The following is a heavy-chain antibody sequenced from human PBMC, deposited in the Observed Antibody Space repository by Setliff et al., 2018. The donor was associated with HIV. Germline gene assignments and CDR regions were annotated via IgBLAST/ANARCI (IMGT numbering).Heavy chain of an antibody. CDR2: VFFTGNT. CDR1: GGSISGYY. V-gene: IGHV4-59*01. CDR3: VRGYCSSTTRYEDYYYMDV. Sequence: SETLSLTCTVSGGSISGYYWSWIRQPPGKGLEYIGSVFFTGNTIYNPSLKARVTLPVDMSKNQVFLRLSSVTAADTAVYYCVRGYCSSTTRYEDYYYMDVWGKGSTVTV. D-gene: IGHD2-2*01. J-gene: IGHJ6*03.